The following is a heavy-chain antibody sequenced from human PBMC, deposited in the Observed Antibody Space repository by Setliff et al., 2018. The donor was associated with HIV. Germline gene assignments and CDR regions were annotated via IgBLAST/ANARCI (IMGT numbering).Heavy chain of an antibody. V-gene: IGHV4-59*08. J-gene: IGHJ3*02. Sequence: KPSETLSLTCSVSDASIRGHYWSWIRQSPGKGLEWIGNIYYSGDTNYNPSFKSRVTISVDTSKNQFSLRVNSVTAADTAVYYCARSLVPSGYYYGRHAFDIWGQGTKVTVSS. D-gene: IGHD3-22*01. CDR1: DASIRGHY. CDR3: ARSLVPSGYYYGRHAFDI. CDR2: IYYSGDT.